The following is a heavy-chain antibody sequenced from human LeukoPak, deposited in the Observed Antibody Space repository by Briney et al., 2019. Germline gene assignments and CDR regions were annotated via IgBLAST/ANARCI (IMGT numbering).Heavy chain of an antibody. J-gene: IGHJ5*02. CDR3: ARGRGATILGGTRWFDP. D-gene: IGHD5-24*01. V-gene: IGHV4-34*01. CDR2: INHSGST. Sequence: SETLSLTCAVYGGSFSGYYWSWLRQPPGKGREWIGDINHSGSTNFHPSLKGRVTISVDTSKNHFSLKLSSVTAADTAGYYCARGRGATILGGTRWFDPWGQGTLVTVSS. CDR1: GGSFSGYY.